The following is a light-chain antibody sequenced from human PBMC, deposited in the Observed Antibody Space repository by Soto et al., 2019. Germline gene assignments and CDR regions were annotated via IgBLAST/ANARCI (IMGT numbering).Light chain of an antibody. CDR1: QPIGTS. CDR3: QQGYNTFWT. J-gene: IGKJ1*01. Sequence: DIQMTQSPSSLSAFVGDSVTVTCRASQPIGTSLHWYQQKAGKAPKVLISAATKLQSGVPSRFSGSGSGTDFPLTTSNPQPEDSATYYCQQGYNTFWTFGRGTKVELK. V-gene: IGKV1-39*01. CDR2: AAT.